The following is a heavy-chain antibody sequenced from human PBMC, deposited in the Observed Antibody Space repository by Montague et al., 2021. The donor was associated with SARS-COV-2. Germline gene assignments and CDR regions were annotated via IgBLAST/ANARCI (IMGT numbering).Heavy chain of an antibody. D-gene: IGHD6-13*01. V-gene: IGHV2-70*11. J-gene: IGHJ3*02. CDR3: ARMRIAASGSPFDI. Sequence: PALVKPTQTLTLTCTFSGFSLSTSGIGVSWIRQPPGKALEWLARXDWDDDKYYSTSLKTRLTISKDTSKNQVVLTMTNMDPVDTATYYCARMRIAASGSPFDIWGQGTMVTVSS. CDR2: XDWDDDK. CDR1: GFSLSTSGIG.